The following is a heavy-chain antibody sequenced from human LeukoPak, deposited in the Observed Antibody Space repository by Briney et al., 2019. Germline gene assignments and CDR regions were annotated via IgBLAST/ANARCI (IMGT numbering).Heavy chain of an antibody. J-gene: IGHJ4*02. CDR1: GYTFTSYD. CDR2: MSPNSGNT. CDR3: VRTPPNWGADF. D-gene: IGHD7-27*01. V-gene: IGHV1-8*01. Sequence: ASVKVSCKASGYTFTSYDINWMRQATGQGLEWMGWMSPNSGNTGYAQKFQGRVIMTRDTSTGTAYLELSSLRSEDSAVYYCVRTPPNWGADFWGQGTLVTVSS.